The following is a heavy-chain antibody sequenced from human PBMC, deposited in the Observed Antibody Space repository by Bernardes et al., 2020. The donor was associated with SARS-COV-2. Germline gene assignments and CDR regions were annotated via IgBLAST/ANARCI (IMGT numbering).Heavy chain of an antibody. J-gene: IGHJ6*02. CDR3: ARGHDFYSMDV. CDR1: GFTFSSYS. V-gene: IGHV3-48*04. Sequence: GGSLRLSCVASGFTFSSYSMKWVRQAPGKGLEWVSYISTSSTTIYSADSVKGRFTISRDNAKKSLYLQMNSLRAEDTAVYYCARGHDFYSMDVWGQGTTVTGSS. CDR2: ISTSSTTI. D-gene: IGHD3-3*01.